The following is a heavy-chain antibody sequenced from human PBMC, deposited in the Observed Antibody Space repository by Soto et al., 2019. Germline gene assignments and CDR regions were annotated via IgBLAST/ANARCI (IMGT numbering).Heavy chain of an antibody. Sequence: SVKVSCKASGGTFSSYAISWVRQAPGQGLEWMGGIIPIFGTANYAQKFQGRVTITADESTSTAYMELSSLRSEDTAVYYCARGAHFLFEYSSSRRSYGMDVWGQGTTVTVSS. CDR2: IIPIFGTA. D-gene: IGHD6-6*01. J-gene: IGHJ6*02. V-gene: IGHV1-69*13. CDR1: GGTFSSYA. CDR3: ARGAHFLFEYSSSRRSYGMDV.